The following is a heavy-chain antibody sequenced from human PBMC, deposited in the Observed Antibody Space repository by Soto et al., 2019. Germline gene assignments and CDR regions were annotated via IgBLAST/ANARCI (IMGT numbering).Heavy chain of an antibody. Sequence: SETLSLTCTVSGGSISGYYWTWIRPPPGKGLEWIGYIYYSGSTNYSPSLQSRVSISVDTSKNQFSLKLTSVTAADTAVYYCARLHYPYYAFDLWGQGTMGTVSS. CDR3: ARLHYPYYAFDL. J-gene: IGHJ3*01. CDR2: IYYSGST. CDR1: GGSISGYY. D-gene: IGHD2-8*01. V-gene: IGHV4-59*01.